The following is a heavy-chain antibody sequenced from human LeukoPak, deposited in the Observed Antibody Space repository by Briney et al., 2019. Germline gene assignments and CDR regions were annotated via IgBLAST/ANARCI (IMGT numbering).Heavy chain of an antibody. Sequence: PGGSLRLSCAASGFTFSSYAMHWVRQAPGKGLEYVSAISSNGGSTYYANSVKGRFTISRDNAKNSLYLQMNSLRAEDTAVYYCARDGPGRKTSEGYFQHWGQGTLVTVSS. D-gene: IGHD1-26*01. CDR3: ARDGPGRKTSEGYFQH. CDR2: ISSNGGST. CDR1: GFTFSSYA. J-gene: IGHJ1*01. V-gene: IGHV3-64*01.